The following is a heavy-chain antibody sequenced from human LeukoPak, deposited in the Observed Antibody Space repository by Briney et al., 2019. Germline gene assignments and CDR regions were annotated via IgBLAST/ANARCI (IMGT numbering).Heavy chain of an antibody. V-gene: IGHV1-69*13. CDR1: GGTFSSYA. J-gene: IGHJ4*02. Sequence: SVKVSCKASGGTFSSYAISWVRQAPGQGLEWMGGIIPIFGTASYAQKFQGRVTITADESTSTAYMELSSLRSEDTAVYYCAREEGRGMIGPRFDYWGQGTLVTVSS. CDR3: AREEGRGMIGPRFDY. CDR2: IIPIFGTA. D-gene: IGHD3-22*01.